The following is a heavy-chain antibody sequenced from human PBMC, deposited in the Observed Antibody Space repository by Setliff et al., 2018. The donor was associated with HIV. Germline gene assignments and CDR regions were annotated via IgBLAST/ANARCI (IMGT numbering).Heavy chain of an antibody. CDR3: ARGGTSSNWFGP. CDR1: GGSISSGSYY. V-gene: IGHV4-61*09. J-gene: IGHJ5*02. D-gene: IGHD2-2*01. CDR2: IYTSGST. Sequence: SETLSLTCTVSGGSISSGSYYWSWIRQPAGKGLEWIGHIYTSGSTNYNPSLKSRVTISVDTSKNQFSLKLTSVTAADTAVYYCARGGTSSNWFGPWAREPWSPSPQ.